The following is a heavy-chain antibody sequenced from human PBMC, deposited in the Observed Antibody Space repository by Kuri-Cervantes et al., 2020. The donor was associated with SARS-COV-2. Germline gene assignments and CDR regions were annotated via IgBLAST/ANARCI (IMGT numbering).Heavy chain of an antibody. D-gene: IGHD6-19*01. CDR1: GFLFSASA. CDR2: IAYDGSNK. J-gene: IGHJ4*02. Sequence: GESLKISCEVSGFLFSASAIHWVRQAPGKGLEWVAVIAYDGSNKYYTDSVKGRFTITRDNSKTTRYLQMNSLRAEDTAVYYCAKDVVSKKFSGWYYFDYWGQGTLVTVSS. V-gene: IGHV3-30-3*01. CDR3: AKDVVSKKFSGWYYFDY.